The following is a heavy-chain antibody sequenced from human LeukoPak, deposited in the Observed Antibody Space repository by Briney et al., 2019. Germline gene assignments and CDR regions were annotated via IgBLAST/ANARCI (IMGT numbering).Heavy chain of an antibody. CDR1: GFTFSSYA. D-gene: IGHD2-15*01. V-gene: IGHV3-23*01. J-gene: IGHJ4*02. CDR2: ISGSGGST. CDR3: ARVYSWPPAIDY. Sequence: GGSLRLSCAASGFTFSSYAMSWVRQAPGKGLEWVSAISGSGGSTYYADSVKGRFTISRDNSKNTLYLQMNSLRAEDTAVYYCARVYSWPPAIDYWGQGTLVTVSS.